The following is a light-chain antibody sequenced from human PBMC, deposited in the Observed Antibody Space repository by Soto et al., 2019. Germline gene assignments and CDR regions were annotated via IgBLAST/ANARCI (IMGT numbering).Light chain of an antibody. Sequence: QSALTQPASVSGSPGQSITISCTGTSSDIGTYNFVSWYQQHPGKAPKHDVTNRPSGVSNRFSGSKSGNTASLTISGLQAEDEADYYCSSYTASASYVFGTGTKLTVL. CDR3: SSYTASASYV. V-gene: IGLV2-14*03. J-gene: IGLJ1*01. CDR1: SSDIGTYNF. CDR2: DVT.